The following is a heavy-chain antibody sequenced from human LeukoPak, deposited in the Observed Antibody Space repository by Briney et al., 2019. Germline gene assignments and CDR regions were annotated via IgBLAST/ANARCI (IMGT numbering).Heavy chain of an antibody. D-gene: IGHD3-22*01. CDR1: GGSFSGYY. Sequence: PSETLSLTCAVYGGSFSGYYWSWIRQPPGKGLEWIGEINHSGSTYYNPSLKSRVTISVDTSKNQFSLKLSSVTAADTAVYYCARDVYYYDSSGSPRSLDYWGQGTLVTVSS. CDR2: INHSGST. CDR3: ARDVYYYDSSGSPRSLDY. J-gene: IGHJ4*02. V-gene: IGHV4-34*01.